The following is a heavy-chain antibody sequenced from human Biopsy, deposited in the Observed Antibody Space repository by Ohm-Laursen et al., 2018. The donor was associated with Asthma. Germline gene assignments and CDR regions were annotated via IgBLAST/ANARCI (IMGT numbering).Heavy chain of an antibody. CDR3: ARATSTWSQSGPHYFDH. D-gene: IGHD6-13*01. CDR2: VYSTGST. V-gene: IGHV4-59*01. CDR1: PGSISDYY. J-gene: IGHJ4*02. Sequence: TLSLTCTVSPGSISDYYWNWIRPFPGKGLEWIGYVYSTGSTRYNPSLKSRVTISVDTSINQVSLRLSSVTAADTAMYYCARATSTWSQSGPHYFDHWGQGALVTVSS.